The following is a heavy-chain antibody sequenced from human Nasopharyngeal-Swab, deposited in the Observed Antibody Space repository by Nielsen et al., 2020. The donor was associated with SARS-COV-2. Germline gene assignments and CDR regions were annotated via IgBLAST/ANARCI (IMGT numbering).Heavy chain of an antibody. J-gene: IGHJ4*02. CDR1: GFTFSSYA. CDR3: ARGRGGSYFSYFEY. Sequence: GESLKISCAASGFTFSSYAMHWVRQAPGKGLEWVAVISYDGNNKYYADSVKGRFTISRDNSKNTLYLQMNSLRAEDTAVYYCARGRGGSYFSYFEYWGQGTLVTVSS. CDR2: ISYDGNNK. V-gene: IGHV3-30*04. D-gene: IGHD1-26*01.